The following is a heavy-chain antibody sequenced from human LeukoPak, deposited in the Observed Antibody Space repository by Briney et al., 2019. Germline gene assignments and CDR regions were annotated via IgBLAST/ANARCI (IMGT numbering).Heavy chain of an antibody. V-gene: IGHV1-2*02. CDR2: IDPNSGGT. CDR1: GYTFTGYY. D-gene: IGHD6-13*01. CDR3: ARTRGMAAGYGMDV. Sequence: ASVKVSCKASGYTFTGYYMHWVRQAPGQGLEWMGWIDPNSGGTNYAQKLQGRVTMTTDTSTSTAYMELRSLRSDDTAVYYCARTRGMAAGYGMDVWGQGTTVTVSS. J-gene: IGHJ6*02.